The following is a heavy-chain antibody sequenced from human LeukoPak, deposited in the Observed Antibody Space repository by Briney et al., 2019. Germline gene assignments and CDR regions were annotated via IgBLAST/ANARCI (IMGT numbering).Heavy chain of an antibody. D-gene: IGHD5-18*01. CDR2: IYYSGRA. CDR3: AREFVDTAMGASYSYYYYGMDV. V-gene: IGHV4-59*01. CDR1: GGSISSYY. Sequence: PLETLSLTCTVSGGSISSYYWSWIRQPPGKGLEWVGYIYYSGRANYNPSLKSRVTISVDSSKNQFSMKLSSVTAADTAVYYCAREFVDTAMGASYSYYYYGMDVWGQGTTVTVSS. J-gene: IGHJ6*02.